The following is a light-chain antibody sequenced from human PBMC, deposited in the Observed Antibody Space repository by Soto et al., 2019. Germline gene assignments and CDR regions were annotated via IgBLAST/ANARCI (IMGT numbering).Light chain of an antibody. Sequence: QSALNQPASVSGSPGQSITISCTGTSSDVGGYTYVSWYQQHPGKAPKLIISEVSNRPSGVSHRFSGSKSGNTASLTISGLQAADEADYYCSSYTSSSTLVFGGGTKLTVL. CDR2: EVS. CDR3: SSYTSSSTLV. J-gene: IGLJ3*02. CDR1: SSDVGGYTY. V-gene: IGLV2-14*01.